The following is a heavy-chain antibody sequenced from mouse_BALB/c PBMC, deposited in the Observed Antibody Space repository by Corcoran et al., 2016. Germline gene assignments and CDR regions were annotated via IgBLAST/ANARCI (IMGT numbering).Heavy chain of an antibody. D-gene: IGHD4-1*02. CDR3: ARGGTRLFRHPYNWFDP. Sequence: QVQLVQSGAEVKKPGASVKVSCKASGYTFTSYDINWVRQATGQGLEWMGWMNPNSGNTGYAQKFQGRVTMTRNTSISTAYMELSSLRSEDTAVYYCARGGTRLFRHPYNWFDPWGQGTLVTVSS. CDR2: MNPNSGNT. J-gene: IGHJ4*01. V-gene: IGHV1-81*01. CDR1: GYTFTSYD.